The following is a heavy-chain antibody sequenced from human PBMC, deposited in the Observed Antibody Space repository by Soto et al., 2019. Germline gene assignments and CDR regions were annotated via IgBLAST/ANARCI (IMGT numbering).Heavy chain of an antibody. CDR2: IRGYNGDT. Sequence: ASVKVSCKASGYTFIGYGISWVRQAPGKGLEWMGWIRGYNGDTRYAQNFQGRVTMTTDASTNKAYMDLRTLRSDDTAVYYCARDSGSAAPYYFYYAMDVWGQGTTVTVS. CDR1: GYTFIGYG. V-gene: IGHV1-18*04. J-gene: IGHJ6*02. D-gene: IGHD1-26*01. CDR3: ARDSGSAAPYYFYYAMDV.